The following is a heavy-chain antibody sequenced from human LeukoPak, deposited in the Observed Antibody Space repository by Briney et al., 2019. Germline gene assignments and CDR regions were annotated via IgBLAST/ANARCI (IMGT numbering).Heavy chain of an antibody. D-gene: IGHD3-16*01. J-gene: IGHJ4*02. CDR3: VKDKDNLWGSPYFFDN. V-gene: IGHV3-23*01. Sequence: GGTLRLSCAASGFTFSSYGMSWVRQAPGKGLEWVSAISGSGGSTYYADSVKGRFTISRDNSNNKLYLQMNSLRVEDTAVYFCVKDKDNLWGSPYFFDNWGQGTLVSVSS. CDR1: GFTFSSYG. CDR2: ISGSGGST.